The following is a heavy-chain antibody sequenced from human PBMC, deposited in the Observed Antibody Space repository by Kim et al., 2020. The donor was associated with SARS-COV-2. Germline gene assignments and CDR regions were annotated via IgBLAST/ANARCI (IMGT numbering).Heavy chain of an antibody. CDR1: DYIFTTYY. V-gene: IGHV1-46*01. CDR3: ARGGDSSSSEDYFDN. CDR2: INPIGGTT. J-gene: IGHJ4*02. Sequence: ASVKVSCKASDYIFTTYYIHWVRQAPGQGLEWMGIINPIGGTTSYAQKFQDRVIMTRDTSTSTVYMELSSLRSEDTAVYYCARGGDSSSSEDYFDNWGQG. D-gene: IGHD6-6*01.